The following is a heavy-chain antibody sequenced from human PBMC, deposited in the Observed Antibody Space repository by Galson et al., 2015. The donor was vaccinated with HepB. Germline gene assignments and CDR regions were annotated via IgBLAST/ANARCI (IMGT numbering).Heavy chain of an antibody. V-gene: IGHV1-18*01. J-gene: IGHJ6*03. CDR1: GYTFTSYG. Sequence: SVKVSCKASGYTFTSYGISWVRQAPGQGLEWMGWISAYNGNTNYAQKLQGRVTMTTDTSTSTAYMGLRSLRSDDTAVYYCARELYCSSTSCYTVFNRDYYYMDVWGKGTTVTVSS. D-gene: IGHD2-2*02. CDR3: ARELYCSSTSCYTVFNRDYYYMDV. CDR2: ISAYNGNT.